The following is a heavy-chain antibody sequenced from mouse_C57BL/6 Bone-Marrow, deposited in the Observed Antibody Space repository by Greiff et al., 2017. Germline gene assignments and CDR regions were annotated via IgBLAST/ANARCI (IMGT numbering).Heavy chain of an antibody. J-gene: IGHJ4*01. CDR1: GFTFSDYY. D-gene: IGHD2-14*01. CDR2: INYDGSST. CDR3: ARDPGYDEGIAMDY. Sequence: EVKLMESEGGLVQPGSSMKLSCTASGFTFSDYYMAWVRQVPEKGLEWVANINYDGSSTYYLDSLKSRFIISRDNAKNILYLQMSSLKSEDTATYYCARDPGYDEGIAMDYWGQGTSVTVSS. V-gene: IGHV5-16*01.